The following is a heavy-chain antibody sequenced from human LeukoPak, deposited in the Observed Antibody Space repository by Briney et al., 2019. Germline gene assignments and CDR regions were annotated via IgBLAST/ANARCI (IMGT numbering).Heavy chain of an antibody. Sequence: SETLSLTCAVYGGSFSGYYWGWIRQPPGKGLEWIGEINHSGSTNYNPSLKSRVTISVDTSKNQFSLKLSSVTAADTAVYYCARVGYRSYSSSSFDYWGQGTLVTVSS. CDR1: GGSFSGYY. D-gene: IGHD6-13*01. V-gene: IGHV4-34*01. J-gene: IGHJ4*02. CDR2: INHSGST. CDR3: ARVGYRSYSSSSFDY.